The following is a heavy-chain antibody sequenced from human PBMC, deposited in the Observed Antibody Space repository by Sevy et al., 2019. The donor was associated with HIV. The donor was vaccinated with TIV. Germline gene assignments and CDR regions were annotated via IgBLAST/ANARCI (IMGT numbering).Heavy chain of an antibody. CDR3: ARAPMYSGSFFTADWFDP. J-gene: IGHJ5*02. CDR2: INPNSGGT. V-gene: IGHV1-2*02. D-gene: IGHD1-26*01. Sequence: ASVKVSCKASGYTFTGYYMHCVRQAPGQGLEWMGWINPNSGGTNYAQKFQGRVTMTRDTSISTAYMELSRLRSDDTAVHYCARAPMYSGSFFTADWFDPWGQGTLVTVSS. CDR1: GYTFTGYY.